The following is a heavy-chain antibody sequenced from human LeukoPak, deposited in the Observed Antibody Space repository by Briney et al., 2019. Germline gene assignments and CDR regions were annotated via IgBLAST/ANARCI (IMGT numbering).Heavy chain of an antibody. D-gene: IGHD4-17*01. V-gene: IGHV1-18*01. CDR3: ARMRDDYGDFDAFDI. Sequence: GASVKVSCKASGYTFTSYGISWVRQAPGQGLEWMGWISAYNGNTNYAQKLQGRVTMTTDTSTSTAYMELRSLRSDDTAVYYCARMRDDYGDFDAFDIWGQGTMVTVSS. J-gene: IGHJ3*02. CDR2: ISAYNGNT. CDR1: GYTFTSYG.